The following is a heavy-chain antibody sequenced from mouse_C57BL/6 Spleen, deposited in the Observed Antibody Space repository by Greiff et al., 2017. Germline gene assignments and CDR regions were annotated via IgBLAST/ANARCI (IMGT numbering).Heavy chain of an antibody. CDR2: ISSGSSTI. CDR1: GFTFSDYG. Sequence: VQLKESGGGLVKPGGSLKLSCAASGFTFSDYGMHWVRQAPEKGLEWVAYISSGSSTIYYADTVKGRFTISRDNAKNTLFLQMTSLRSEDTAMYYCARSLTGDFDYCGQGTTLTVSS. V-gene: IGHV5-17*01. J-gene: IGHJ2*01. D-gene: IGHD4-1*01. CDR3: ARSLTGDFDY.